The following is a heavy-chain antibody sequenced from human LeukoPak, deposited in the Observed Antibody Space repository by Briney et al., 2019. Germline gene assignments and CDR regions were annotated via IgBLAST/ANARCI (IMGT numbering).Heavy chain of an antibody. V-gene: IGHV3-66*01. D-gene: IGHD3-10*01. CDR2: IYSGGST. CDR1: GFTVSSNY. J-gene: IGHJ4*02. Sequence: PGGSLRLSCAASGFTVSSNYMSWVRQAPGKGLEWVSVIYSGGSTYYADSVKGRFTISRDNSKNTLYLQMNSLRAEDTAVYYCATPLLWFGELSTDYWGQGTLVTVSS. CDR3: ATPLLWFGELSTDY.